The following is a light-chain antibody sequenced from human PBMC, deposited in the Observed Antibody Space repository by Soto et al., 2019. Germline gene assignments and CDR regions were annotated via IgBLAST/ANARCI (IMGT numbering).Light chain of an antibody. CDR2: DNN. CDR3: ATWDGSLPGEV. V-gene: IGLV1-51*01. CDR1: SSNIGNNY. Sequence: QSVLTQSPSVSAAPGQKVTISCSGSSSNIGNNYVSWYQQVPGTAPKLLIYDNNKRPSGIPDRFSGSKSGTSGTLDITGLQTGGEADYYCATWDGSLPGEVFGGGTQLTVL. J-gene: IGLJ2*01.